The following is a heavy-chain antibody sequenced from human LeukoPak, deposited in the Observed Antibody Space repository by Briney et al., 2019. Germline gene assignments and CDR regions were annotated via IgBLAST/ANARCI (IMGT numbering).Heavy chain of an antibody. CDR3: AKDRLDYYDSSGYCPFDY. V-gene: IGHV3-30*02. J-gene: IGHJ4*02. D-gene: IGHD3-22*01. CDR2: IRYDGSNK. CDR1: GFTFSSYG. Sequence: GGSLRLSCAASGFTFSSYGMHWVRQAPGKGLEWVAFIRYDGSNKYYADSVKGRFTISRDNSKNTLYLQMNSLRAEDTAVYYCAKDRLDYYDSSGYCPFDYWGQGTLVTVSS.